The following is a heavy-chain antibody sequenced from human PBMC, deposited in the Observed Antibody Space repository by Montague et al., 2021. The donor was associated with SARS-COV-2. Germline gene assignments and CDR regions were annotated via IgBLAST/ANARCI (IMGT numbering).Heavy chain of an antibody. V-gene: IGHV4-39*01. Sequence: SETRSLTCTVSGGSISSSSYYWGWIRQPPGEGLEWIGSIYYSGSTYYNPSLRSRVTISVDTSKSQFSLKLNSVTAADTAVYYCARREDYYGSGSYPNWGQGTLVTVSS. D-gene: IGHD3-10*01. CDR1: GGSISSSSYY. CDR3: ARREDYYGSGSYPN. CDR2: IYYSGST. J-gene: IGHJ4*02.